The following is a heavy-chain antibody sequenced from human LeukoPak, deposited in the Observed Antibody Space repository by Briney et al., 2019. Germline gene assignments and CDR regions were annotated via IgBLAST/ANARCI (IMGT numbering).Heavy chain of an antibody. J-gene: IGHJ5*02. CDR2: ISSSGSTI. Sequence: GGSLRLSCAASGFTFSDYYMSWIRQAPGKGLEWVSYISSSGSTIYYADSVKGRFTISRDNAKNSLYLQMDSLRAEDTAVYYCARAAGSYYDILTGYYGVDPWGQETLVTVSS. CDR3: ARAAGSYYDILTGYYGVDP. D-gene: IGHD3-9*01. V-gene: IGHV3-11*01. CDR1: GFTFSDYY.